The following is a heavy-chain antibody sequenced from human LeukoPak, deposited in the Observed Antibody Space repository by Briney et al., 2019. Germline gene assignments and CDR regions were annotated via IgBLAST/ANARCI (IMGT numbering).Heavy chain of an antibody. D-gene: IGHD6-13*01. CDR3: ARASSIAAAGSFDY. J-gene: IGHJ4*02. Sequence: GGSLRLSCAASGFTFSSYWMNWARQAPGKGLEWVSSISSSSSYIYYADSVKGRFTISRDNAKNSLYLQMNSLRAEDTAVYYCARASSIAAAGSFDYWGQGTLVTVSS. V-gene: IGHV3-21*01. CDR1: GFTFSSYW. CDR2: ISSSSSYI.